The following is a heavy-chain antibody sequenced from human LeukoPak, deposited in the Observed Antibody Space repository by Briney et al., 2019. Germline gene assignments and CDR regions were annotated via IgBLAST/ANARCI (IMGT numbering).Heavy chain of an antibody. J-gene: IGHJ4*02. CDR3: AREMGRGVISPYFDY. CDR1: GFTLNYNF. V-gene: IGHV3-66*01. Sequence: GGPLRLSHGACGFTLNYNFMSGLRQPPARGVAWVSVIHNGCRRDYADSVKGQFTVSIDNSINKPYLQMNSLRSEDTAVYYFAREMGRGVISPYFDYWGQGPLVTVSS. CDR2: IHNGCRR. D-gene: IGHD3-10*01.